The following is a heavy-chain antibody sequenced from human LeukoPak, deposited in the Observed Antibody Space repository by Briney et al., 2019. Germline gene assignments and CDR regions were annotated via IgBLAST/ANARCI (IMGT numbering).Heavy chain of an antibody. D-gene: IGHD2-2*01. CDR1: GFTFSNAW. V-gene: IGHV3-15*01. CDR3: TASFDIVVVPAAGYYYYYMDV. J-gene: IGHJ6*03. Sequence: GGSLRLSCAASGFTFSNAWMSWVRQAPGKGLEWVGRIKSKTDGGTTDYAPPVEGRFTISRDDSKNTLYLQMNSLKTEDTAVYYCTASFDIVVVPAAGYYYYYMDVWGKGTMVTVSS. CDR2: IKSKTDGGTT.